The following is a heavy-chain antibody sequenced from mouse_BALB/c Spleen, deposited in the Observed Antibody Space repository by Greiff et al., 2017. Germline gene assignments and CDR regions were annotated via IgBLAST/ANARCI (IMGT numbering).Heavy chain of an antibody. D-gene: IGHD1-1*01. J-gene: IGHJ2*01. CDR1: GFNIKDTY. Sequence: QVQLQQSGAELVKPGASVKLSCTASGFNIKDTYMHWVKQRPGQGLEWIGEIDPSDSYTNYNQKFKGKATLTVDKSSSTAYMQLSSLTSEDSAVYYCARVTTVVATPDYWGQGTTLTVSS. CDR3: ARVTTVVATPDY. CDR2: IDPSDSYT. V-gene: IGHV1-69*02.